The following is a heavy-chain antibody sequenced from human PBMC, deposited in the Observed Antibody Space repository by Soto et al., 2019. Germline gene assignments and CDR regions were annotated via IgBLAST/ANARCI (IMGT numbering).Heavy chain of an antibody. V-gene: IGHV2-5*02. CDR1: GFSLTTRGMG. CDR3: AHTYYSGSGTFSFDF. J-gene: IGHJ4*02. CDR2: VYWDDDR. Sequence: QITLNESGPTLVEPTQTLTVTCTFSGFSLTTRGMGVGWIRQPPGKALEWLAFVYWDDDRRYRPSLRSRLRVTEDTSKNQVDLTMTNMDSGDTATYYCAHTYYSGSGTFSFDFWGQGILVTVSS. D-gene: IGHD3-10*01.